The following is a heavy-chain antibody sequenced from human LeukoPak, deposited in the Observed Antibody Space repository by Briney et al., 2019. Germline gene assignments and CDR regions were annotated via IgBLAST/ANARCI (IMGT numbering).Heavy chain of an antibody. CDR2: INPSGGST. Sequence: GASVMVSCKASGYTFTSYYMHWVRQAPGQGLEWMGIINPSGGSTSYAQKFQGRVNMTRDTSTSTVYMELSSLRSEDTAVYYCARGQRGLMVYSNWGQGTLVTVSS. J-gene: IGHJ4*02. CDR3: ARGQRGLMVYSN. D-gene: IGHD2-8*01. V-gene: IGHV1-46*01. CDR1: GYTFTSYY.